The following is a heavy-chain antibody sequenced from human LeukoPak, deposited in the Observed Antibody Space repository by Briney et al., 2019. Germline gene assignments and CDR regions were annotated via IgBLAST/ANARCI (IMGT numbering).Heavy chain of an antibody. V-gene: IGHV1-46*01. CDR3: ARAYYYDSSGYYYYGY. J-gene: IGHJ4*02. CDR1: GYTFTSYY. D-gene: IGHD3-22*01. CDR2: INPSGGST. Sequence: ASVKVSCKASGYTFTSYYMHWVRQAPGQGLEWMGIINPSGGSTSYAQKFQGRVTMTRNTSISTAYMELSSLRSEDTAVYYCARAYYYDSSGYYYYGYWGQGTLVTVSS.